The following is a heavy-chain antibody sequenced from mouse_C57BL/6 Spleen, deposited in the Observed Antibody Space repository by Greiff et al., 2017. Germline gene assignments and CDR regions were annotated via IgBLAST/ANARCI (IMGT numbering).Heavy chain of an antibody. CDR2: ISRGSSTI. CDR3: ARDFPIYYYGSSWYFDV. J-gene: IGHJ1*03. CDR1: GFTFSDYG. V-gene: IGHV5-17*01. D-gene: IGHD1-1*01. Sequence: EVHLVESGGGLVKPGGSLKLSCAASGFTFSDYGMHWVRQAPEKGLEWVAYISRGSSTIYYADTVKGRFTISRDNDKNTLFLQMTSLRSEDTAMYYCARDFPIYYYGSSWYFDVWGTGTTVTVSS.